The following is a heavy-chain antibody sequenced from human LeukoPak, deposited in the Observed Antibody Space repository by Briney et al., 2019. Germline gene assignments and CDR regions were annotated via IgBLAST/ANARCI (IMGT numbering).Heavy chain of an antibody. CDR2: ISYDGSNK. Sequence: PGRSLRLSCAGSGFTFSSYAMHWVRQAPGKGLEWVAVISYDGSNKYNADSVKGRFTISRDNSKTTLYLQMNSLRAEDTAVYYCAREVDDFRELAVAGPFDYWGQGTLVTVSS. CDR3: AREVDDFRELAVAGPFDY. CDR1: GFTFSSYA. D-gene: IGHD6-19*01. V-gene: IGHV3-30-3*01. J-gene: IGHJ4*02.